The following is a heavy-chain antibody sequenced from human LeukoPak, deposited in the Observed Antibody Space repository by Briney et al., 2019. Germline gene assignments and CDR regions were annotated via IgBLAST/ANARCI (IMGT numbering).Heavy chain of an antibody. V-gene: IGHV1-46*01. CDR1: GYTFTSYY. Sequence: ASVKVSCKASGYTFTSYYMHWVRQAPGQGLEWMGIINPSGGSTSYAQKFQGRVTMTRDTSTSTVHMELSSLRSEDTAVYYCARGSPRITIFGVVILSWFDPWGQGTLVTVSS. CDR3: ARGSPRITIFGVVILSWFDP. D-gene: IGHD3-3*01. J-gene: IGHJ5*02. CDR2: INPSGGST.